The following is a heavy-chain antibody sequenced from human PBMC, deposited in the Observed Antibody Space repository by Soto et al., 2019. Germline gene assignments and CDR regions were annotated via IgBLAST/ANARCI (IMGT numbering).Heavy chain of an antibody. D-gene: IGHD1-1*01. J-gene: IGHJ6*03. CDR3: AMARSYDGHMVNNYYVDV. V-gene: IGHV4-39*01. CDR1: ADAVSSCCFY. Sequence: QLEEAGPGLVKHSETLSLTCTGSADAVSSCCFYWALLRQPPGKVLEWVGSIHYSGSTYYSSPRQSRGTIYVDTAKNQLSLRLTFVTAADTAVYYCAMARSYDGHMVNNYYVDVWSDGTPVTVSS. CDR2: IHYSGST.